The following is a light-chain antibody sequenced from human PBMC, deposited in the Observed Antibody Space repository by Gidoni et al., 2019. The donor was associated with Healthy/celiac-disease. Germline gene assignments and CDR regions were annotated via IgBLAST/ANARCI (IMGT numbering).Light chain of an antibody. CDR2: GKN. V-gene: IGLV3-19*01. Sequence: SSELTQDPAVSVALGQTVRITCQGDSLRSYYASWYQQKPGPAPVLVIYGKNNRPSGLPDRFSGSSSGNTASLTITGAQAEDEADYYCNSRDSSGNHWVFGGGTKLTVL. J-gene: IGLJ3*02. CDR3: NSRDSSGNHWV. CDR1: SLRSYY.